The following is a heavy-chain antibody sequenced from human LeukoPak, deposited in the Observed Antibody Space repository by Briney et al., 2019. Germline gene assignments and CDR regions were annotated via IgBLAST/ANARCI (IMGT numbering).Heavy chain of an antibody. CDR1: GYSFTSYW. V-gene: IGHV5-51*01. J-gene: IGHJ6*02. Sequence: HGESLKISCKGSGYSFTSYWIGWVRQMPGKGLEWMGIIYPGDSDTRYSPSFQGQVTISADKSISTAYLQWSSLKAPDTAMYYCARGGPYTMVRGVIVWYGMDVWGQGTTVTVSS. CDR2: IYPGDSDT. CDR3: ARGGPYTMVRGVIVWYGMDV. D-gene: IGHD3-10*01.